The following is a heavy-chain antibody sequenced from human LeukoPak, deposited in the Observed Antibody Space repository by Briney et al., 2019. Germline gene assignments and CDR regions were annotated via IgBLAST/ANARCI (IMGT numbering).Heavy chain of an antibody. CDR3: ARGLVTYYYGSGSYLFDP. CDR1: GYTFTSYD. CDR2: MNPNSGNT. V-gene: IGHV1-8*01. J-gene: IGHJ5*02. Sequence: ASVKVSCKASGYTFTSYDINWVRQATGQGLEWMGWMNPNSGNTGYAQKFQGRVTMTRNTSISTAYMELSSLRSEGTAVYYCARGLVTYYYGSGSYLFDPWGQGTLVTVSS. D-gene: IGHD3-10*01.